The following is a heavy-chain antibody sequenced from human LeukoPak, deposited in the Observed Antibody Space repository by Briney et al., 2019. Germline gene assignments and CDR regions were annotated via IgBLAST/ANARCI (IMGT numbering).Heavy chain of an antibody. CDR3: ARVKRGRDFWSRDRFDH. V-gene: IGHV4-34*01. D-gene: IGHD3-3*01. Sequence: PSETLSLTCAVYGESFSGHYWSWIRQTPGKGLEWIGEVNYSGGTNYNPSLKSRVTISVDTSENQFSLKLRSVTAADTAVFYCARVKRGRDFWSRDRFDHWGQGTLVTVSS. J-gene: IGHJ4*02. CDR1: GESFSGHY. CDR2: VNYSGGT.